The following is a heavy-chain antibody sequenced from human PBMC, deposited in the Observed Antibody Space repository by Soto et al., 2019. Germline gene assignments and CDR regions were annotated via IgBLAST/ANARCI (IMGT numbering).Heavy chain of an antibody. Sequence: ESGPTLVNPTQTLTLTCTFSGFSLSTSGVGVGWIRQPPGKALEWLALIYWDDDKRYSPSLKSRLSITKDISKDQVVLTMTNMDPVDTGTYYCAHSRYSSSSLSLWGQGTLVTVSS. V-gene: IGHV2-5*02. CDR1: GFSLSTSGVG. CDR2: IYWDDDK. D-gene: IGHD6-6*01. J-gene: IGHJ4*02. CDR3: AHSRYSSSSLSL.